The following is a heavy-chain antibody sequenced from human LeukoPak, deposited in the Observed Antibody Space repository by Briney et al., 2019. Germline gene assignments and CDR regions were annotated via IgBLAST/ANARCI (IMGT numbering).Heavy chain of an antibody. V-gene: IGHV1-69*13. D-gene: IGHD5-18*01. J-gene: IGHJ3*02. CDR2: IIPIFGTA. CDR3: ARDLPARATSGGRGYSYGYDAFDI. CDR1: GGTFSSYA. Sequence: SVKVSCKASGGTFSSYAISWVRQAPGQGLEWMGGIIPIFGTANYAQKFQGRVTITADESTSTAYMELSSLRSEDTAVYYCARDLPARATSGGRGYSYGYDAFDIWGQGTMVTVSS.